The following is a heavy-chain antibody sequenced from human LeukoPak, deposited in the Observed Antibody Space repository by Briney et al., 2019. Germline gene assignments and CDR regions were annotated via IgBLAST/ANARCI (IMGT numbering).Heavy chain of an antibody. Sequence: GGSLRLSCVGSGFTSIAYALTWARQAPGKGLEWVSGISGGGVTTYHADSVKGRFTISRDNSKNTLYLQMNSLRADDTAIYYCARNQQLGGHSYYYYRMDVWGQGTTVTVSS. CDR2: ISGGGVTT. CDR1: GFTSIAYA. CDR3: ARNQQLGGHSYYYYRMDV. D-gene: IGHD3-16*01. V-gene: IGHV3-23*01. J-gene: IGHJ6*02.